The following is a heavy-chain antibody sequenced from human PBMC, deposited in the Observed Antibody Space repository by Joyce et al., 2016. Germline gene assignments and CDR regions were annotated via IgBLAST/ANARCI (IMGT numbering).Heavy chain of an antibody. Sequence: QVQLVQSGAEVKKPGASVKVSCKFSGYTLTELSMHWVRQAPGKGLEWRGGFDSEDGETIYAQKFQGRVTMTEDTSTDTAYMELSSLRSEDTAVYYCATSPRDYYDSSGYFGWFDPWGQGTLVTVSS. D-gene: IGHD3-22*01. V-gene: IGHV1-24*01. CDR2: FDSEDGET. CDR1: GYTLTELS. J-gene: IGHJ5*02. CDR3: ATSPRDYYDSSGYFGWFDP.